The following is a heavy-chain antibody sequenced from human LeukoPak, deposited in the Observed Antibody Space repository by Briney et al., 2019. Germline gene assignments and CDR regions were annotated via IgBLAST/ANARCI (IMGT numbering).Heavy chain of an antibody. J-gene: IGHJ5*02. CDR1: GFTFSSYS. V-gene: IGHV3-21*01. CDR2: ISSSSSYI. D-gene: IGHD2-15*01. CDR3: ARDGANYCSGGSCSEGWFDP. Sequence: GGSLRLSCAASGFTFSSYSMNWVRQAPGKGLEWVSSISSSSSYIYYADSVKGRFTISRDNAKNSLYLQMNSLRAEDTAVYYCARDGANYCSGGSCSEGWFDPWGQGTLVTVSS.